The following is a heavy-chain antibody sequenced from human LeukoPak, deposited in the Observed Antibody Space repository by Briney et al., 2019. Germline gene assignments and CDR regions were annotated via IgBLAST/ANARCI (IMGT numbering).Heavy chain of an antibody. Sequence: SETLSLTCTVSGGSISSYYWSWIRQPPGKGLEWIGYIYYSGSTNYNPSLKSRVTISVDTSKNQFSLKLSSVTAADTAVYYCARGVSSGWSYNFDYWGQGTLVNVSS. V-gene: IGHV4-59*08. CDR1: GGSISSYY. CDR3: ARGVSSGWSYNFDY. CDR2: IYYSGST. D-gene: IGHD6-19*01. J-gene: IGHJ4*02.